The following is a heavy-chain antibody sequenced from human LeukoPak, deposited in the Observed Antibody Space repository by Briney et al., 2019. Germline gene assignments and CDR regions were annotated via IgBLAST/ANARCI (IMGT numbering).Heavy chain of an antibody. V-gene: IGHV5-51*01. Sequence: GAPLKISCEGSGYSFTSYWIGWGRQMPGKGLEWMGINYPGDSGTSYSPSFQGQVPISADKSISTAYLQWSSLKASDTAMYYCARQARDYVWGSYRYTPYFDYWGQGTLVTVSS. CDR3: ARQARDYVWGSYRYTPYFDY. J-gene: IGHJ4*02. D-gene: IGHD3-16*02. CDR2: NYPGDSGT. CDR1: GYSFTSYW.